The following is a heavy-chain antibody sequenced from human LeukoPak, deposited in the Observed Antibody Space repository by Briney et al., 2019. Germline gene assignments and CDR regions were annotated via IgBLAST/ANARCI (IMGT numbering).Heavy chain of an antibody. V-gene: IGHV3-7*01. D-gene: IGHD2-8*01. J-gene: IGHJ4*02. Sequence: GGSLRLSCAGSGFTFSSYWMSWVRQAPGKGLEWVANIKQDGSEKYYVDSVKGRFTISRDNAKNSLYLQMNSLRAEDTAVYYCARDRNRRYCTNGVCYRPGDYWGQGTLVTVSS. CDR2: IKQDGSEK. CDR1: GFTFSSYW. CDR3: ARDRNRRYCTNGVCYRPGDY.